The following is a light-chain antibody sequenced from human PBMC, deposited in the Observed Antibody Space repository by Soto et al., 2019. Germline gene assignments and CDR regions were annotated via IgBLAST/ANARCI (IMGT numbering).Light chain of an antibody. CDR2: GAS. V-gene: IGKV3-20*01. CDR1: QSVRSTS. Sequence: DIVLTQSPGTLSLSPGARAPLSCRARQSVRSTSLAWYQQKPGQAPRLLMYGASSRATGIPDKFSGGGSGTDFTLTISRLEPEDFAVYYCQHYGSSPPITFGQGTRLEI. J-gene: IGKJ5*01. CDR3: QHYGSSPPIT.